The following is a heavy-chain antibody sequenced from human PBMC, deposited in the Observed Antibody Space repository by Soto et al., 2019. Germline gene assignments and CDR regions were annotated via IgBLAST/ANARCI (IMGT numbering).Heavy chain of an antibody. CDR2: ISYDGSNK. V-gene: IGHV3-30*18. D-gene: IGHD3-22*01. J-gene: IGHJ4*02. CDR3: AKDHGTYYYGSSCYLDY. Sequence: QVQLVESGGGVVQPGRSLRLSCAASGFTFSSYGMHWVRQAPGKGLEWVAVISYDGSNKYYADSVKGRFTISRDNSTNXXYLPMHSLRAEDTSVYSCAKDHGTYYYGSSCYLDYWGQGTLVTVSS. CDR1: GFTFSSYG.